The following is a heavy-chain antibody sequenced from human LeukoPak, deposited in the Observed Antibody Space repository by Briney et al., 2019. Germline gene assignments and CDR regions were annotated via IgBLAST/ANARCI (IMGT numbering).Heavy chain of an antibody. D-gene: IGHD6-19*01. J-gene: IGHJ4*02. CDR3: ARTVAVAGRRDFDY. CDR1: SSYA. V-gene: IGHV4-39*01. Sequence: SSYAMSWVRQAPGKGLEWIGSIYYSGSTYYNPSLKSRVTISVDTSKNQFSLKLSSVTAADTAVYYCARTVAVAGRRDFDYWGKGTLVTVSS. CDR2: IYYSGST.